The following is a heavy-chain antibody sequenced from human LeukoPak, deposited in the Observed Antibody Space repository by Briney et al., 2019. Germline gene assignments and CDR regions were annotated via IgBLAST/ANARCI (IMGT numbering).Heavy chain of an antibody. Sequence: GGSLRLSCAASGFTFSRFGMQWVRQAPGKGLEWVAFIRYDGSDKYYADFVKGRFTISRDNSKDTLYLQMNSLRAEDTAVYYCAKTSGGSSDYWGQGTLVTVSS. CDR1: GFTFSRFG. J-gene: IGHJ4*02. D-gene: IGHD2-15*01. CDR3: AKTSGGSSDY. CDR2: IRYDGSDK. V-gene: IGHV3-30*02.